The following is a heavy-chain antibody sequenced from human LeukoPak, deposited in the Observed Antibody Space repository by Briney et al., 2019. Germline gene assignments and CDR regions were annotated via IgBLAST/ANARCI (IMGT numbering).Heavy chain of an antibody. D-gene: IGHD3-10*01. CDR3: ARELLWFGEPTRGYYYGMDV. V-gene: IGHV3-33*01. Sequence: GRSLRLSCAASGFAFSRSGMHWVRQAPGKGLEWVAVVWSDGSNKHYADSVKGRFTISRDNSKNTLYLQMNSLRAEDTAVYYCARELLWFGEPTRGYYYGMDVWGQGTTVTVSS. CDR2: VWSDGSNK. J-gene: IGHJ6*02. CDR1: GFAFSRSG.